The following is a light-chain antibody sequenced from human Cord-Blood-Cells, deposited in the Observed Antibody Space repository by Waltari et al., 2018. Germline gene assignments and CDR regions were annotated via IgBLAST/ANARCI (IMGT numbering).Light chain of an antibody. J-gene: IGLJ1*01. CDR3: SSYTSSSTNYV. CDR2: DVS. Sequence: QSALTQPASVSGSPGQSITISCTGTSSDVGGYNYVSWYQQHPGKATKLMIYDVSNRSSGVSNRFSGSKSGNTASLTISGLQAEDEADYYCSSYTSSSTNYVFGTGTKVTVL. V-gene: IGLV2-14*01. CDR1: SSDVGGYNY.